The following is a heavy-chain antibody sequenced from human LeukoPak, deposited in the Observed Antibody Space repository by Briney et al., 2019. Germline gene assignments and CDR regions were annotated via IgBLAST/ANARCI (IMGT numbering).Heavy chain of an antibody. V-gene: IGHV3-64D*09. D-gene: IGHD3-10*01. CDR3: VNNYGSGSRYFDY. Sequence: GGSLRLSCSASGFTFSDYVMYWVRQAPGKGLEYVSAISSNGGTTYYADSVKGRFTISRDNSKNTLYLQMRSLRAGGTAVYYCVNNYGSGSRYFDYWGQGTLVTVSS. CDR1: GFTFSDYV. J-gene: IGHJ4*02. CDR2: ISSNGGTT.